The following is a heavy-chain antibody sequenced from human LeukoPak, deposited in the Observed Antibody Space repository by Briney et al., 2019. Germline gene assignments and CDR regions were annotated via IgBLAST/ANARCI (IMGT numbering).Heavy chain of an antibody. Sequence: KPSETLSLTCTVSGSSISSYYWSWIRQPPGKGLEWIGYIYYSGSTNYNPSLKSRVTISVDTSKNQFSLKLSSVTAADTAVYYCARVSVPSGALDYWGQGTLVTVSS. CDR2: IYYSGST. D-gene: IGHD3-10*01. CDR3: ARVSVPSGALDY. J-gene: IGHJ4*02. CDR1: GSSISSYY. V-gene: IGHV4-59*01.